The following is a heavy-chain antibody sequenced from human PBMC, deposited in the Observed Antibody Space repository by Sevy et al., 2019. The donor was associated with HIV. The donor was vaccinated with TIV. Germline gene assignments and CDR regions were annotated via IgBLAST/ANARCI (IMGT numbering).Heavy chain of an antibody. V-gene: IGHV3-48*01. CDR2: ISSSSSTI. D-gene: IGHD3-10*01. CDR1: GFTFSSYS. CDR3: ARVPSTGRYGMDV. Sequence: GGSLRLSCAASGFTFSSYSMNWVRQAPGKGLEWVSYISSSSSTIYYADSVKGRITISRGNAKNSLYLQMSSLRADDTALYYCARVPSTGRYGMDVWGQGTTVTVSS. J-gene: IGHJ6*02.